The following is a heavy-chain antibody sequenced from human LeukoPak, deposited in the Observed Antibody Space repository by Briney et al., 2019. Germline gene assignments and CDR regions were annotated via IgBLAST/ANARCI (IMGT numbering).Heavy chain of an antibody. J-gene: IGHJ4*02. CDR1: GYTFTGYY. CDR3: ARDLGTTVTAFDY. D-gene: IGHD4-17*01. Sequence: ASVKVSCKASGYTFTGYYMHWVRQAPGQGLEWMGWINPNSGGTNYAQKFQGRVTMTRDTSISTAYMELSRLRSDDTAVYYCARDLGTTVTAFDYWGQGTLVTVSS. CDR2: INPNSGGT. V-gene: IGHV1-2*02.